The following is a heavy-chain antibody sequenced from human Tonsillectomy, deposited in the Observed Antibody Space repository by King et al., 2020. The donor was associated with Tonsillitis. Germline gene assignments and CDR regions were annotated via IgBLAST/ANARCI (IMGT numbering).Heavy chain of an antibody. CDR2: VYYTGIP. V-gene: IGHV4-39*07. CDR3: ARDRGDDFWSGMNNWFDP. D-gene: IGHD3-3*01. J-gene: IGHJ5*02. Sequence: QLQLQESGPGLVKPSETLSLTCTVSGASITRRDWYWGWIRQAPGKGLEWVASVYYTGIPYYNPTLKGRVTISVDTSKNQFSLNLTSVTAADTAVYYCARDRGDDFWSGMNNWFDPWGQGTLVIVSS. CDR1: GASITRRDWY.